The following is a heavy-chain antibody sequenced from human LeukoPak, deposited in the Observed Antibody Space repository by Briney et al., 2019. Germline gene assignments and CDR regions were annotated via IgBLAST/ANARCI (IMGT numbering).Heavy chain of an antibody. V-gene: IGHV4-59*01. CDR2: IYYSGST. CDR1: GGSISSYY. CDR3: ARVRGYGLKGYYFDY. Sequence: PSEALSLTCTVSGGSISSYYWSWIRQPPGKGLEWIGYIYYSGSTNYNPSLKSRVTISVDTSKNQFSLKLSSVTAADTAVYYCARVRGYGLKGYYFDYWGQGTLVTVSS. J-gene: IGHJ4*02. D-gene: IGHD4-17*01.